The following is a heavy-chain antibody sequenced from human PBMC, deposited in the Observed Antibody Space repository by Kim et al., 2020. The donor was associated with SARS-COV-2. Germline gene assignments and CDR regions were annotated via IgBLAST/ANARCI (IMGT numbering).Heavy chain of an antibody. CDR1: GFTFSSYA. Sequence: GGSLRLSCAASGFTFSSYAMHWVRQAPGKGLEWVAVISYDGSNKYYADSVKGRFTISRDNSKNTLYLQMNSLRAEDTAVYYCARSTPKYPLNCGGDSGCNYFDYWGQGTLVTVSS. CDR2: ISYDGSNK. J-gene: IGHJ4*02. V-gene: IGHV3-30*04. D-gene: IGHD2-21*02. CDR3: ARSTPKYPLNCGGDSGCNYFDY.